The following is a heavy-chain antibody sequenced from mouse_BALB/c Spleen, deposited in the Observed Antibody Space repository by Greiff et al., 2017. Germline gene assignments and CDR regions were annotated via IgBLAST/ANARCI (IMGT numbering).Heavy chain of an antibody. CDR2: IDPENGNT. CDR1: GFNIKDYY. V-gene: IGHV14-1*02. D-gene: IGHD1-2*01. Sequence: VQLKQSGAELVRPGALVKLSCKASGFNIKDYYMHWVKQRPEQGLEWIGWIDPENGNTIYDPKFQGKASITADTSSNTAYMQLSSLTSEDSAVYYCARSTGHYYGYWFAYWGQGTLVTVSA. CDR3: ARSTGHYYGYWFAY. J-gene: IGHJ3*01.